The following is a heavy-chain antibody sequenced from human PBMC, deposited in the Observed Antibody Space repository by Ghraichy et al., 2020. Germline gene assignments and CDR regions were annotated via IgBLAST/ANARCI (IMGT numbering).Heavy chain of an antibody. J-gene: IGHJ4*02. CDR2: ISGRTTNT. CDR3: AKYQGITGEGFFDY. Sequence: GGSLRLSCAASGFTFSSFAMTWVRQAPGKGLEWVSSISGRTTNTYYAESVRGRFIISRDDSKNTLYLQMDSLRVEDTAVYYCAKYQGITGEGFFDYWGQGTQVTVSS. V-gene: IGHV3-23*01. D-gene: IGHD1-20*01. CDR1: GFTFSSFA.